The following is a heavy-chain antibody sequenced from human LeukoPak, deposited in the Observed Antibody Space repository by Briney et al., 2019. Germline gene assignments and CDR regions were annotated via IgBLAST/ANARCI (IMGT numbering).Heavy chain of an antibody. Sequence: SETLSLTCTVSGGSISSYYWSWIRQPPGKGLEWIGYIYYSGSTNYNPSLKSRVTISVDKSKNQFSLKVNSVTAADTAVYYCARNEGSSDFNYWGQGTLVTVSS. J-gene: IGHJ4*02. CDR3: ARNEGSSDFNY. D-gene: IGHD2-2*01. V-gene: IGHV4-59*12. CDR1: GGSISSYY. CDR2: IYYSGST.